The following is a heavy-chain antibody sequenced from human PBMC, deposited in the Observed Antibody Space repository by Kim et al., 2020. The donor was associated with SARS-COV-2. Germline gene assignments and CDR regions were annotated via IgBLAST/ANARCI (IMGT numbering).Heavy chain of an antibody. D-gene: IGHD5-12*01. Sequence: GGSLRLSCAASGFTLSNYGMHWVRQAPGKGLEWVAVTSYDGNNKYYADSVKGRFTISRDNPKNTLYLQMNSLRPEDTAVYYCTKGPRAATITGWFDPWGQGTRVTVSA. J-gene: IGHJ5*02. CDR1: GFTLSNYG. V-gene: IGHV3-30*18. CDR3: TKGPRAATITGWFDP. CDR2: TSYDGNNK.